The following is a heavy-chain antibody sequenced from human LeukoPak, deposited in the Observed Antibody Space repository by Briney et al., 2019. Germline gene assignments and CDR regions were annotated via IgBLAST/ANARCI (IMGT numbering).Heavy chain of an antibody. D-gene: IGHD5-12*01. Sequence: GGSLRLPCAASGFIFSNHWMHWVRQVPGKGLVWVSRIKDDGSMTDYADSVKGRFTISRDNSKNTLYLQMNSLRAEDTAVYYCATLREYSGYDYHVAFDYWGQGTLVTVSS. J-gene: IGHJ4*02. V-gene: IGHV3-74*01. CDR3: ATLREYSGYDYHVAFDY. CDR1: GFIFSNHW. CDR2: IKDDGSMT.